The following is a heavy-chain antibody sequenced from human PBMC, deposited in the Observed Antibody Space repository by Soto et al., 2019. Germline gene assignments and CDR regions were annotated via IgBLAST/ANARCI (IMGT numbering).Heavy chain of an antibody. V-gene: IGHV1-69*06. CDR3: ARLFTGRWFDP. Sequence: QAQLVQSGAEVKKPGSSVKVSCTASEGTFTSYAINWVRQAPGQGLEWMGVITTTFGAPHYEQNFKGRITITADKSTNTAYMELSSLTSGDTDVYFCARLFTGRWFDPWGQGTVVTVSS. CDR2: ITTTFGAP. CDR1: EGTFTSYA. D-gene: IGHD3-10*02. J-gene: IGHJ5*02.